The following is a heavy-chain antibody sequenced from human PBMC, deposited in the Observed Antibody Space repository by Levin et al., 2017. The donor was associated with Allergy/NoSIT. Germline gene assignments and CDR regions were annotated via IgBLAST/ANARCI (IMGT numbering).Heavy chain of an antibody. CDR3: ARGERPGPDY. Sequence: SETLSLTCTVSGGSISGYYWSWIRQPPGKGLEWIGYIFSSGGTNYNPSLRSRVTISVDTSKNQFSLRLSSVTAADTAVYYCARGERPGPDYWGQGTLVTVSS. D-gene: IGHD1-1*01. CDR1: GGSISGYY. V-gene: IGHV4-59*01. J-gene: IGHJ4*02. CDR2: IFSSGGT.